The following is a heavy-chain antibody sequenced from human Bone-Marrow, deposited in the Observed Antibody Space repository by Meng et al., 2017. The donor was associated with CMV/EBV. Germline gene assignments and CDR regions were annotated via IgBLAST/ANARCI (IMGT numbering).Heavy chain of an antibody. CDR1: GFTFSSYA. D-gene: IGHD3-10*01. CDR2: IYSGGSST. J-gene: IGHJ4*02. Sequence: GGSLRLSCAASGFTFSSYAMSWVRQAPGKGLEWVSVIYSGGSSTYYADSVKGRFTISRDNSKNTLYLQMNSLRAEDTAVYYCAKVGGAGYFDYWGQGTLVTASS. CDR3: AKVGGAGYFDY. V-gene: IGHV3-23*03.